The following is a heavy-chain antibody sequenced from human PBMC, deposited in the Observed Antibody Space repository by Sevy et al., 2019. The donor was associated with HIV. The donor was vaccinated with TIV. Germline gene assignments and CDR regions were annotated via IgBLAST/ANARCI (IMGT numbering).Heavy chain of an antibody. V-gene: IGHV4-39*01. CDR1: GGSISSSSYY. D-gene: IGHD6-19*01. J-gene: IGHJ5*02. Sequence: SETLSLTCTVSGGSISSSSYYWGWIRQPPGKGLEWIGSIYYSGSTYYNPSLKSRVTISVDTSKNQFSLKLSSVTAADTAVYYCARHIRGWYFGNWFDPWGQETMVTVSS. CDR3: ARHIRGWYFGNWFDP. CDR2: IYYSGST.